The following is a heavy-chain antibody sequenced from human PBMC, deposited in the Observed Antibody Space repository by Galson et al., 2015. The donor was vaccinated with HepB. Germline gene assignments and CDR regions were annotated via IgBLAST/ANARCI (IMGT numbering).Heavy chain of an antibody. Sequence: SVKVSCKVSGYTLTELSMHWVRQAPGKGLEWMGGFDPEDGETIYAQKFQGRVTMTEDTSTDTAYMELSSLRSEDTAVYYCATGGVVAGGAYYYYGMDVWGQGTTVTVSS. V-gene: IGHV1-24*01. D-gene: IGHD6-19*01. J-gene: IGHJ6*02. CDR3: ATGGVVAGGAYYYYGMDV. CDR2: FDPEDGET. CDR1: GYTLTELS.